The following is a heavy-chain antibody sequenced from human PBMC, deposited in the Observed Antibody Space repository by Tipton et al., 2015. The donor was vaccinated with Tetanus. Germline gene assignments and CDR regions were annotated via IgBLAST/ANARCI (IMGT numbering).Heavy chain of an antibody. Sequence: SLRLSCAASGLTFSSYAMTWVRQAPGRGLEWVSTLSGSGGSTYYADSVKGRFTISRDNSKNTLYLQMNSLRAEDTAIYYCAKPSYLWITTRQSGVCSFDKWGQGTLVTVSS. CDR1: GLTFSSYA. V-gene: IGHV3-23*01. J-gene: IGHJ4*02. CDR2: LSGSGGST. CDR3: AKPSYLWITTRQSGVCSFDK. D-gene: IGHD2-21*01.